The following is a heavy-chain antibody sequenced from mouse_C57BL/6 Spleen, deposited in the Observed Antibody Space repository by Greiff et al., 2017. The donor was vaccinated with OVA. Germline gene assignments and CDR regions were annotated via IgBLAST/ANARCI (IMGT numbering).Heavy chain of an antibody. CDR2: INPNYGTT. J-gene: IGHJ1*03. CDR1: GYSFTDYN. Sequence: VQLQQSGPELVKPGASVKISCKASGYSFTDYNMNWVKQSTGQSLEWIGVINPNYGTTSYNQKFKGKATLTVDPSSSTAYMQLNSLTSEDSAVYYCARSYYYGNSIDRYFDVWGTGTTVTVSS. V-gene: IGHV1-39*01. D-gene: IGHD1-1*01. CDR3: ARSYYYGNSIDRYFDV.